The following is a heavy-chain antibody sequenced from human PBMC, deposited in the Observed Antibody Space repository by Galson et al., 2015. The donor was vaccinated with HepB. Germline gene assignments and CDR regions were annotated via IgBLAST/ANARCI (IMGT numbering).Heavy chain of an antibody. D-gene: IGHD2-15*01. CDR1: GYTFTGYY. J-gene: IGHJ5*02. CDR2: INPNSGGT. CDR3: ASAACTHTTSCSPDFP. V-gene: IGHV1-2*02. Sequence: SVKVSCKASGYTFTGYYIHWVRQVPGQGLEWMGWINPNSGGTNYAQKFQGRVTMTRDTSISTAYMELSSLRSDDTAVYYCASAACTHTTSCSPDFPWGQGTLVTVSS.